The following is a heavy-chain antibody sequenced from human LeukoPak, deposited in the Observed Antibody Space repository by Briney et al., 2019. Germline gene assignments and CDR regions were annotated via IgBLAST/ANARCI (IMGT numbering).Heavy chain of an antibody. D-gene: IGHD3-16*01. Sequence: GGSLRLSCAASGFTFSSYWMSWVRQAPGKGLEWVANIKQDGSEKYYVDSVKGRFTISRDNAENSLYLQMNSLRAEDTAVYYCAREGGLSPDAFDIWGQGTMVTVSS. J-gene: IGHJ3*02. CDR2: IKQDGSEK. V-gene: IGHV3-7*01. CDR1: GFTFSSYW. CDR3: AREGGLSPDAFDI.